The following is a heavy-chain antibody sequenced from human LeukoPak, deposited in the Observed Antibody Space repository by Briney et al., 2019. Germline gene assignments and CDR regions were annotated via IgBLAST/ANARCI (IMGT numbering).Heavy chain of an antibody. CDR1: GGSISTSNYY. CDR3: VRAYRSGWRDAFDI. Sequence: KTSETLSLTCTVSGGSISTSNYYWGWIRQPPGKGLEWIGNIFYSGSTYYSPSLRSRVTISLDTSRNQFSLKLNSVTAADTAVYYCVRAYRSGWRDAFDIWGQGTMVTVSS. V-gene: IGHV4-39*07. J-gene: IGHJ3*02. CDR2: IFYSGST. D-gene: IGHD6-19*01.